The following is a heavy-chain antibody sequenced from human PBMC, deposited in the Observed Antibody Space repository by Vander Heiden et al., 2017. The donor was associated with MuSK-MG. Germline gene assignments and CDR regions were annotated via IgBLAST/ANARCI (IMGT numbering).Heavy chain of an antibody. Sequence: QVQLVESGGGLVKPGGSLRRSCAASGFTFSDYYMGWIRQAPGKGLEWVSYISSSSSYTNYADSVKGRFTISRDNAKNSLYLQMNSLRAEDTAVYYCARANYYGSGSYYYFDYWGQGTLVTVSS. V-gene: IGHV3-11*06. J-gene: IGHJ4*02. CDR3: ARANYYGSGSYYYFDY. CDR1: GFTFSDYY. CDR2: ISSSSSYT. D-gene: IGHD3-10*01.